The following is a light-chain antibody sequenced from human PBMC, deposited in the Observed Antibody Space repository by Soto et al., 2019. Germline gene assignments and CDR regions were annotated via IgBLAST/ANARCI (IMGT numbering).Light chain of an antibody. CDR3: QQYNNWWT. J-gene: IGKJ1*01. V-gene: IGKV3-15*01. CDR1: QSVRSN. Sequence: EIVMTQSPATLSVSPWERATLSCRASQSVRSNLAWYQQKPGQAPRLLIYGASTRATGIPDRFSGSGSGTEFSLTISSLQSEDFAVYYCQQYNNWWTFGQGTKVDIK. CDR2: GAS.